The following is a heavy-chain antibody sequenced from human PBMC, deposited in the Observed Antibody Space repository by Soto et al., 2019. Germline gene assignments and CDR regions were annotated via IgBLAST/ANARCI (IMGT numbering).Heavy chain of an antibody. D-gene: IGHD4-17*01. CDR1: GFTFSSYA. CDR2: ISYDGSNK. V-gene: IGHV3-30-3*01. CDR3: ARVRTVTTGYYFDY. J-gene: IGHJ4*02. Sequence: QVQLVESGGGVVQPGRSLRLSCAASGFTFSSYAMHWVRQAPGKGLEWVAVISYDGSNKYYADSVKGRFTISRDNSKNTLYLQMNSLRAEDTAVYYCARVRTVTTGYYFDYWGQGTLVTVSS.